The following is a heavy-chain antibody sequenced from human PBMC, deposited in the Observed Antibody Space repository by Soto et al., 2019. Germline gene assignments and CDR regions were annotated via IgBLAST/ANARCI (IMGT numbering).Heavy chain of an antibody. Sequence: QVQLVESGGGVVQPGRSLRLSCAASGFTFSSYGMHWVRQAPGKGLEWVAVIWYDGSNKYYADSVKGRFTISRDNSKNTLYLQMNSLRAEDTAVYYCARDIGWGQILSQYNWFDPWGQGTLVTVSS. CDR2: IWYDGSNK. CDR3: ARDIGWGQILSQYNWFDP. CDR1: GFTFSSYG. J-gene: IGHJ5*02. V-gene: IGHV3-33*01. D-gene: IGHD3-16*01.